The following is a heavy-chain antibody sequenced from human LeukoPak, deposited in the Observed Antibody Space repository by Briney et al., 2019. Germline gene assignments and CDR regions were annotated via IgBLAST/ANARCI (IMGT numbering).Heavy chain of an antibody. CDR2: ITGDGGGT. J-gene: IGHJ4*02. D-gene: IGHD3-10*01. CDR3: AKDKYYGTGTYRELDY. CDR1: GFTFDDYA. Sequence: GGSLRLSCAASGFTFDDYAMHCVRHAPGKGLQWVSLITGDGGGTYHADSVKGRFTISRDNSKNSLYLQMNSLKTEDTALYFCAKDKYYGTGTYRELDYWGQGTLVTVSS. V-gene: IGHV3-43*02.